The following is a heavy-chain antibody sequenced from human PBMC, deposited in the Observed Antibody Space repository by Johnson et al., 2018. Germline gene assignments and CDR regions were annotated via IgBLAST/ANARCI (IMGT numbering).Heavy chain of an antibody. J-gene: IGHJ6*03. D-gene: IGHD5-12*01. CDR3: ARGHTVAYYSYSMDV. CDR1: GGTFSSYT. V-gene: IGHV1-69*04. CDR2: IIPILGIA. Sequence: QVQLVQSGAEVKKXGSSXKVXCKASGGTFSSYTISWVRQAPGQGLEWMGRIIPILGIANYAQKFQGRVTITADKSTSTAYRELSSLRSEDTAVYYCARGHTVAYYSYSMDVWGKGTTVTVSS.